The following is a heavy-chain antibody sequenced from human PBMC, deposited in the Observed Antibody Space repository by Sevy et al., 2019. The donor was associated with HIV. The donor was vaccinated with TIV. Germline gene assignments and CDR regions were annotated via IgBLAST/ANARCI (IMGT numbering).Heavy chain of an antibody. Sequence: GGSLGLSCAASGFTFSSFAINWVRQAPGKGLEWVSTVTASGRDTFSPDSLKGRFTISRDNSKNTVFLQMNSLRAEDTAVYYCAKDHGSGSFDYWGQGTLVTVSS. J-gene: IGHJ4*02. V-gene: IGHV3-23*01. CDR2: VTASGRDT. D-gene: IGHD3-10*01. CDR3: AKDHGSGSFDY. CDR1: GFTFSSFA.